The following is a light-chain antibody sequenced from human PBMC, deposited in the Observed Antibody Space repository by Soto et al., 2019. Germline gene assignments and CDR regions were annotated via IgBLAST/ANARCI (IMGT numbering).Light chain of an antibody. Sequence: SALTHPPSVSGAPGQRVTISCSGSSSNIGAGYDVNWYRQLPGTAPKLLIYGNSDRPSGVPDRFSGSKSGTSASLAITGLQAEDEADYFCQSYDRSLRTYVFGTGTKVTVL. J-gene: IGLJ1*01. CDR1: SSNIGAGYD. CDR3: QSYDRSLRTYV. V-gene: IGLV1-40*01. CDR2: GNS.